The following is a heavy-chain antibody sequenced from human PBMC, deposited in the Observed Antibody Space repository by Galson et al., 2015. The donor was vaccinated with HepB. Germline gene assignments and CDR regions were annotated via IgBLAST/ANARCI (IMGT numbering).Heavy chain of an antibody. J-gene: IGHJ3*02. CDR2: IRFSKNIK. D-gene: IGHD5-12*01. Sequence: SLRLSCAASGFTFSGYGMHWVRQAPGKGLEWVAFIRFSKNIKYYGDSVKGRFTISRDNSKNTLYLQMNSLRAVDTAVYSCARARGYSGYDFRRMAFDIWGQGTMVTVSS. V-gene: IGHV3-30*02. CDR3: ARARGYSGYDFRRMAFDI. CDR1: GFTFSGYG.